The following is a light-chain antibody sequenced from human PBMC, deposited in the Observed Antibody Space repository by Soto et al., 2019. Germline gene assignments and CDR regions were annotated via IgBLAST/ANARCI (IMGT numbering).Light chain of an antibody. J-gene: IGKJ1*01. V-gene: IGKV3-20*01. CDR3: QQYGSSLWT. CDR1: QSVSSSY. CDR2: GAS. Sequence: EIVLTQSPGTLSLSPGERATLSCRVSQSVSSSYLAWYQQKPGQAPRLLIYGASSRATGIPDRFSGSASGTDFTLTISRLEPEDFAVYYCQQYGSSLWTFGQGTKVDIK.